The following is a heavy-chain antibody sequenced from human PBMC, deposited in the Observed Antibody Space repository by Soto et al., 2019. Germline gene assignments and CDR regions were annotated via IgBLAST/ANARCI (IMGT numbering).Heavy chain of an antibody. CDR1: GFTFSSYG. J-gene: IGHJ6*04. D-gene: IGHD3-9*01. CDR2: IWYDGSNK. Sequence: PGGSLRLSCAASGFTFSSYGMHWVRQAPGKGLEWVAVIWYDGSNKYYADSVKGRFTISRDNSKNTLYLQMNSLRAEDTAVYYCARDRYDILTGYYKVYYYYGKDDWRKGTTVTVSS. CDR3: ARDRYDILTGYYKVYYYYGKDD. V-gene: IGHV3-33*01.